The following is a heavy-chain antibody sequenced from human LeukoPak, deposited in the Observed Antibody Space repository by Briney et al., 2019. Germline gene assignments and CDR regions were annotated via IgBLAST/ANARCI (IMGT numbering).Heavy chain of an antibody. Sequence: SETLSLTCTVSGGSISSYYWSWIRQPPGKGLEWIGYIYYSGSTNYNPSLKSRVTISVDTSKNQFSLKLSSVTAADTAVYYCARVPRITIFGAPYRFDPWGQGTLVTVSS. CDR1: GGSISSYY. CDR3: ARVPRITIFGAPYRFDP. V-gene: IGHV4-59*01. D-gene: IGHD3-3*01. CDR2: IYYSGST. J-gene: IGHJ5*02.